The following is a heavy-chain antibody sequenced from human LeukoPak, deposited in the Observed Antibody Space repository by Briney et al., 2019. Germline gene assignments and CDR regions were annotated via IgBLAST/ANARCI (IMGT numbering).Heavy chain of an antibody. CDR3: AIPRDLLY. V-gene: IGHV3-74*01. J-gene: IGHJ4*02. Sequence: GGSLRLSCAASGFTFSDYWMHWVRQAPGKGLVGVSRINSDGRITNYADSVKGRFTISRDNAKNTLYLQMNSLRAEDTAVYYCAIPRDLLYWGQGTLVTVSS. CDR2: INSDGRIT. CDR1: GFTFSDYW. D-gene: IGHD1-26*01.